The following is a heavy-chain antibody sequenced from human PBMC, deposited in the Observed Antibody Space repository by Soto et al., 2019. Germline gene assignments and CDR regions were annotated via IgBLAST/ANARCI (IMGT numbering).Heavy chain of an antibody. CDR3: ARGGALSASGYWGDGLDP. CDR2: IIPVFGTP. Sequence: QVQLEQSGSEVKKSGSSVKVSCKASGYSFSSHAITWVRQAPGQGLEWMGGIIPVFGTPSYAQKFQGRVTISADKSTNTSYGELSTLRSEDPAVYSAARGGALSASGYWGDGLDPWGQGTQVTVSS. CDR1: GYSFSSHA. J-gene: IGHJ5*02. D-gene: IGHD3-22*01. V-gene: IGHV1-69*06.